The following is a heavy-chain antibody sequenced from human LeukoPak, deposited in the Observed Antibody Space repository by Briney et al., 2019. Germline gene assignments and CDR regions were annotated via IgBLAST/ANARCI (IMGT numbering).Heavy chain of an antibody. D-gene: IGHD4-23*01. V-gene: IGHV3-30*04. CDR3: ANLLRWEPY. CDR1: GFTFSSYA. CDR2: ISYDGTNK. J-gene: IGHJ4*02. Sequence: GGSLRLSCAASGFTFSSYAMHWVRQAPGKGLEWVTIISYDGTNKYYADSVKGRFTISRDNSKNTLFLQMNSLRAEDTAVYYCANLLRWEPYWGQGTLVTVSS.